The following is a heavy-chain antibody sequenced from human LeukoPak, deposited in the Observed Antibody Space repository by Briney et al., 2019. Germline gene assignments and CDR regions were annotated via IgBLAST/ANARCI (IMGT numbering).Heavy chain of an antibody. J-gene: IGHJ3*02. CDR1: GGSISSYY. CDR3: AREGGSYYGSGSVGAFDI. V-gene: IGHV4-59*01. Sequence: SETLSLTCTVSGGSISSYYWSWIRQPPGKGLEWIGYIYYSGSTNYNPSLKSRVTISVDTSKNQFSLKLSSVTAADTAVYYCAREGGSYYGSGSVGAFDIRGQGTMVTVSS. CDR2: IYYSGST. D-gene: IGHD3-10*01.